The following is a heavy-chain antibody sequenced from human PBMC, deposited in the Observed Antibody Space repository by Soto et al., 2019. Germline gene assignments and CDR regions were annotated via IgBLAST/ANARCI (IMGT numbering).Heavy chain of an antibody. CDR1: GFTFSNYA. CDR3: AKHRGDYYDSSGYYPPGY. D-gene: IGHD3-22*01. V-gene: IGHV3-23*01. Sequence: GSLRLSCAASGFTFSNYAMSWVRQAPGKGLDWVSAISGRGGGTYYADSVKGRFTISRDNSKNTLYLQMNSLRAEDTAVYYCAKHRGDYYDSSGYYPPGYWGQGTLVTVSS. J-gene: IGHJ4*02. CDR2: ISGRGGGT.